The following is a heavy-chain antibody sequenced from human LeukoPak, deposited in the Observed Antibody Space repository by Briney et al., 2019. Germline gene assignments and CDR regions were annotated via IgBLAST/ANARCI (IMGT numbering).Heavy chain of an antibody. J-gene: IGHJ4*02. CDR1: GFTFSSYA. D-gene: IGHD3-10*01. Sequence: PGGSLRLSCAASGFTFSSYAMSWVRQAPGKGLEWVSAISGSGGSTYYADSVKGRFTISRDNSKNTLYLQMNSLRAEDTAVYYCAKDRNLLWSPRSYFDYWGQGTLVTVSS. CDR2: ISGSGGST. V-gene: IGHV3-23*01. CDR3: AKDRNLLWSPRSYFDY.